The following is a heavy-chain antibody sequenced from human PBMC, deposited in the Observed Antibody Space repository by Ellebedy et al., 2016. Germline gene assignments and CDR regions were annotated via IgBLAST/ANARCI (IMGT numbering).Heavy chain of an antibody. D-gene: IGHD1-26*01. CDR2: IYYSGST. J-gene: IGHJ3*02. CDR1: GGSISSSSYY. CDR3: ARHPSGSIKDRAFDI. V-gene: IGHV4-39*07. Sequence: SETLSLXCTVSGGSISSSSYYWGWIRQPPGKGLEWIGSIYYSGSTYYNPSLKSRVTISVDTSKNQFSLKLSSVTAADTAVYYCARHPSGSIKDRAFDIWGQGTMVTVSS.